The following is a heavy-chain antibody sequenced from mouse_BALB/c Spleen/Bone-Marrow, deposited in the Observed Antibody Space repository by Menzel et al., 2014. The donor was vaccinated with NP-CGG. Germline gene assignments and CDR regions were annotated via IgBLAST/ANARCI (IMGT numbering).Heavy chain of an antibody. CDR2: IDPANGNT. CDR1: GFNIKDTY. Sequence: VQLQQSGAELVKPGASVKLSCTASGFNIKDTYMHWVKQRPEQGLEWIGRIDPANGNTKYDPKFQGKATITADTSSNTAYQQLSSLTSEDTAVYYCASYYYGSAWFAYWGQGTLVTVSA. J-gene: IGHJ3*01. D-gene: IGHD1-1*01. CDR3: ASYYYGSAWFAY. V-gene: IGHV14-3*02.